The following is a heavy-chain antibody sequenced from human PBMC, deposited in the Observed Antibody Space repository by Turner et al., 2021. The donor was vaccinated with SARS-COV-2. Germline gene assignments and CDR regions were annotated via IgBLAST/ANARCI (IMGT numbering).Heavy chain of an antibody. CDR1: GFTVSSNY. Sequence: EVQLVETGGGLIHPGGSLRLSCAASGFTVSSNYMTWVRQAPGKGLEWVSVIYSGGSTYYADTVKGRFTISRDNSKNTLYLQMNSLRAEDTAVYYCARDLQLYGMDVWGQGTTVTVSS. V-gene: IGHV3-53*02. D-gene: IGHD1-1*01. J-gene: IGHJ6*02. CDR3: ARDLQLYGMDV. CDR2: IYSGGST.